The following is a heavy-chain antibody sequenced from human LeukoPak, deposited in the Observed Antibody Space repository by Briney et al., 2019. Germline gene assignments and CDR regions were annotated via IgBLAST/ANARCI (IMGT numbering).Heavy chain of an antibody. CDR1: GYSIMSTFY. V-gene: IGHV4-38-2*02. Sequence: SETLSLTCTVSGYSIMSTFYWGWIRQSPGKGLEWIGNVYHSGTTYSNPSLRSRVSISVDTSKNQFSLKLSSVTAADTAIYYCARVSDDEHGGNSGAVYFESWGQGTVVTAS. J-gene: IGHJ4*02. D-gene: IGHD4-23*01. CDR2: VYHSGTT. CDR3: ARVSDDEHGGNSGAVYFES.